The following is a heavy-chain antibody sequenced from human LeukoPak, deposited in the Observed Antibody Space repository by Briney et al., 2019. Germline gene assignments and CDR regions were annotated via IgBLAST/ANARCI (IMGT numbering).Heavy chain of an antibody. Sequence: GGSLRLSCAASGFPFSSYAMTWVRQAPGKGLEWVSAISGSGGSTYYADSVKGRFTISRDNSKNTLYLQMNSLRAEDTAVYYCAKDRRAKWLRKIDWYFDLWGRGTLVTVSS. CDR3: AKDRRAKWLRKIDWYFDL. D-gene: IGHD5-12*01. J-gene: IGHJ2*01. CDR2: ISGSGGST. V-gene: IGHV3-23*01. CDR1: GFPFSSYA.